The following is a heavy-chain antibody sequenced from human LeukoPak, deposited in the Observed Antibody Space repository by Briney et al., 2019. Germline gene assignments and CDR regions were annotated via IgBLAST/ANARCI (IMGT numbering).Heavy chain of an antibody. D-gene: IGHD5-18*01. CDR3: VRQGYNYGAFNA. CDR2: TFISGST. J-gene: IGHJ4*02. CDR1: GDSISCCY. V-gene: IGHV4-4*07. Sequence: SDTLSLTCAVSGDSISCCYWTWIRQPAGKGLEWIGRTFISGSTNYNPSLQGRVTMSVDRSKSQFSLKLSSVTAADTAVYYCVRQGYNYGAFNAWGQGTLVTVSS.